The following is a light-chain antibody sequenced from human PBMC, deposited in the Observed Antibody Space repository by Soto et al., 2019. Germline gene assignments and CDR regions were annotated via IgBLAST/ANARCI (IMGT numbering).Light chain of an antibody. CDR2: RAS. J-gene: IGKJ1*01. V-gene: IGKV1-5*03. CDR1: QSISSW. CDR3: QQYDRASWT. Sequence: DIQMTQSPSTLSASVGDRVIITCRASQSISSWLAWYQQKPGKAPNLLIYRASTLKSGIPSRFSGSGSGTEFTLTISGLQPDDFATYYCQQYDRASWTFGPGTKGEIK.